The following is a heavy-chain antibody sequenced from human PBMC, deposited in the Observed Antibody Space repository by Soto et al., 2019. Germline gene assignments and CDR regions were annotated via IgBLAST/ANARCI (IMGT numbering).Heavy chain of an antibody. CDR3: ASKDYGDYGWFDL. V-gene: IGHV4-4*02. CDR2: IYHSGST. D-gene: IGHD4-17*01. J-gene: IGHJ5*02. Sequence: QVQLQESGPGLMKPSWTLSLTCAVSGGSISSSKWWSWVRQPPGTGLEWIGEIYHSGSTNYNPSLKIRDTKSVDKSKNHFSLKLSSVVAADTAVYYCASKDYGDYGWFDLWGQGTLVTVSS. CDR1: GGSISSSKW.